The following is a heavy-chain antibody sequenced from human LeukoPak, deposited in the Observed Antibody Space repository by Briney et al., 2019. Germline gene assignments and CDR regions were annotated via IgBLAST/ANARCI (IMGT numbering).Heavy chain of an antibody. CDR3: ARQRRYCSSTSCYFGYYGLDV. CDR2: ISSSSSTI. Sequence: PGGSLRLSCAASGFTFSTYSMNWVRQAPGKGLEWVSYISSSSSTIYYADSVKGRFTISRDNAKNSLYLQMNSLRAEDTAVYYCARQRRYCSSTSCYFGYYGLDVWGQGTTVTVSS. J-gene: IGHJ6*02. CDR1: GFTFSTYS. D-gene: IGHD2-2*01. V-gene: IGHV3-48*01.